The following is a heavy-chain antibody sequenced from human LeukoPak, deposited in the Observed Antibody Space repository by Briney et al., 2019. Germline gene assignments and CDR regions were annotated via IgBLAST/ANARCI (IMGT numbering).Heavy chain of an antibody. Sequence: PSETLSLTCAVYGGSFSGYYWSWIRQPPGKGLEWIGEINHSGSTNYNPSLKSRVTISVDTSKNQFSLKLSSVTAADTAVYYCARQSGRYYYGSGSYLGYWGQGTLVTVSS. V-gene: IGHV4-34*01. CDR1: GGSFSGYY. CDR3: ARQSGRYYYGSGSYLGY. J-gene: IGHJ4*02. CDR2: INHSGST. D-gene: IGHD3-10*01.